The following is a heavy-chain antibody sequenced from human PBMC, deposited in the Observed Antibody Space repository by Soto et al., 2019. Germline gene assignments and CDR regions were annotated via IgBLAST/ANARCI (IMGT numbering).Heavy chain of an antibody. Sequence: EVHLLESGGGLVQPGGSLRLSCAGSGFTFINYAMNWVHQAPGKGLEWVSSISGGGDATFFADSVRGRFTISRDNSKNTVTLQMNSLGVDDTAVYYCARKILGSTSRPNYWYFDLWGRGTLVTVSS. CDR2: ISGGGDAT. V-gene: IGHV3-23*01. D-gene: IGHD2-2*01. J-gene: IGHJ2*01. CDR1: GFTFINYA. CDR3: ARKILGSTSRPNYWYFDL.